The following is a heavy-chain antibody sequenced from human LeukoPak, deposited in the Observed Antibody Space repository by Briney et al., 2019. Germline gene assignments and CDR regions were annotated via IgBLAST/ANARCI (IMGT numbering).Heavy chain of an antibody. D-gene: IGHD5-18*01. CDR3: ARDKYSYGYGDWFDP. Sequence: GGSLRLSCTVSGFTVSSNSMSWVRQAPGKGLEWVSFIYSDNTHSSDSVKGRFTISRDNSKNTLYLQMNSLRAEDTAVYYCARDKYSYGYGDWFDPWGQGTLVTVSS. CDR2: IYSDNT. J-gene: IGHJ5*02. V-gene: IGHV3-53*01. CDR1: GFTVSSNS.